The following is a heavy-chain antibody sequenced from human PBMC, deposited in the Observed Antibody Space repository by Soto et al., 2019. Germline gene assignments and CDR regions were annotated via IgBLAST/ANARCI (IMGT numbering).Heavy chain of an antibody. CDR1: GFTFSSYW. J-gene: IGHJ4*02. CDR3: ARLRATVTADPFQIPGDY. V-gene: IGHV3-7*01. Sequence: GGSLRLSCAASGFTFSSYWMTWVRQAPGKGLEWVANIKQDGSEKSYVDSVKGRFTISRDNAKNSLYLQMNSLGADDTAVYYCARLRATVTADPFQIPGDYWGQGTLVTVSS. CDR2: IKQDGSEK. D-gene: IGHD4-17*01.